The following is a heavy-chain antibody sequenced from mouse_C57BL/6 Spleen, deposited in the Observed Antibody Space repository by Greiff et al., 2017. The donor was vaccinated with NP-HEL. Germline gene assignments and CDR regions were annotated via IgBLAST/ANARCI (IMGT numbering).Heavy chain of an antibody. CDR1: GYTFTSYW. J-gene: IGHJ4*01. D-gene: IGHD2-5*01. V-gene: IGHV1-52*01. Sequence: VKLQQPGAELVRPGSSVKLSCKASGYTFTSYWMHWVKQRPIQGLEWIGNIDPSDSETHYNQKFKDKATLTVDKSSSTAYMQLSSLTSEDSAVYYCARGDYYSNYDGAMDYWGQGTSVTVSS. CDR2: IDPSDSET. CDR3: ARGDYYSNYDGAMDY.